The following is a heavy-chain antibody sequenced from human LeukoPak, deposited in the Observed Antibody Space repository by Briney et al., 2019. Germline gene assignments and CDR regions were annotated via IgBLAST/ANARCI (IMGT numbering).Heavy chain of an antibody. CDR3: ARARVMATIRGGYSDY. CDR1: GGTFSSYA. Sequence: SVKVSCKASGGTFSSYAISWVRQAPGQGLEWMGGIIPIFGTANYAQKFQGRVTITTDESTSTAYMELSSLRSEDTAVYYCARARVMATIRGGYSDYWGQGTLVTVSS. J-gene: IGHJ4*02. D-gene: IGHD5-24*01. CDR2: IIPIFGTA. V-gene: IGHV1-69*05.